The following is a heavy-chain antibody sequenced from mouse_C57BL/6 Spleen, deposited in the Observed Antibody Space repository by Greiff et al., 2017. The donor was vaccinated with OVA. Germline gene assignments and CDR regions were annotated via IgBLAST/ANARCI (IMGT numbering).Heavy chain of an antibody. CDR3: ARSGYGNFTYYFDY. CDR2: IYPGDGDT. Sequence: VQLKESGAELVKPGASVKISCKASGYAFSSYWMNWVKQRPGKGLEWIGQIYPGDGDTNYNGKFKGKATLTADKSSSTAYMQLSSLTSEDSAVYFCARSGYGNFTYYFDYWGQGTTLTVSS. V-gene: IGHV1-80*01. J-gene: IGHJ2*01. D-gene: IGHD2-1*01. CDR1: GYAFSSYW.